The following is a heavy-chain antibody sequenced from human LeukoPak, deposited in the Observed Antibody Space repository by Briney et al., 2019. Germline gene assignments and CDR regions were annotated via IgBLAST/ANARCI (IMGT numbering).Heavy chain of an antibody. Sequence: ASVKVSCKASGYTFTSYGISWVRQAPGQGLEWMGWISAYNGNTNYAQKLQGRVTMTTDTSTSTAYMELRSLRSDDTAVYYCARDLLAAKNSGYESSDDYWGQGTLVTVSS. D-gene: IGHD5-12*01. CDR3: ARDLLAAKNSGYESSDDY. CDR1: GYTFTSYG. CDR2: ISAYNGNT. V-gene: IGHV1-18*01. J-gene: IGHJ4*02.